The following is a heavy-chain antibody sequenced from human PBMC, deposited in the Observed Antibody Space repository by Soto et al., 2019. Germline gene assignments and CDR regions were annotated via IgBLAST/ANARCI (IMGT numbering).Heavy chain of an antibody. Sequence: QVQLEQSGAEVKKPGSSVKVSCKASGGTFRTAAISWVRQVRGQGLEWMGGIMPVFRTPDYAQKFQGRVTITSDESTNTAYMELSGLRTYDTAVYYCARDNDRPQLGGNYYYILDVWGQGTTITVSS. CDR1: GGTFRTAA. CDR3: ARDNDRPQLGGNYYYILDV. CDR2: IMPVFRTP. V-gene: IGHV1-69*05. J-gene: IGHJ6*02. D-gene: IGHD2-8*01.